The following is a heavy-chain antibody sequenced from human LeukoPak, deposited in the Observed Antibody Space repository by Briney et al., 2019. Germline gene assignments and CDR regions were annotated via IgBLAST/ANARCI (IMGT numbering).Heavy chain of an antibody. CDR1: GYTFTSYD. V-gene: IGHV1-8*01. CDR2: MNPNSGNT. J-gene: IGHJ5*02. D-gene: IGHD3-10*01. CDR3: ARTYYYDSGSDNWFDP. Sequence: ASVKVSCKASGYTFTSYDINWVRQATGQGLEWIGWMNPNSGNTGYAQKFQGRVTMTRNTSISTAYMELSSLRSEDTAVYYCARTYYYDSGSDNWFDPWGQGTLVTVSS.